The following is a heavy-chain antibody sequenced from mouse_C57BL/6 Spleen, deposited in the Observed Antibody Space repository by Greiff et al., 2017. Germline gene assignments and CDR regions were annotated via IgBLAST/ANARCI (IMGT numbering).Heavy chain of an antibody. Sequence: EVQLEESGGDLVKPGGSLKLSCAASGFTFSSYGMSWVRQTPDKRLEWVATISSGGSYTYYPDSVKGRFTISRDNAKNTLYLQMSSLRSEDTAMYYGERQRESAMVKAYMDYWGQGTSLTVSS. J-gene: IGHJ2*02. CDR1: GFTFSSYG. CDR2: ISSGGSYT. V-gene: IGHV5-6*01. CDR3: ERQRESAMVKAYMDY. D-gene: IGHD2-2*01.